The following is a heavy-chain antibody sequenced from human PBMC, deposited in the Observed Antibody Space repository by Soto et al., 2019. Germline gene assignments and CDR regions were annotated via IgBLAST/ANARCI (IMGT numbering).Heavy chain of an antibody. V-gene: IGHV3-30*03. J-gene: IGHJ4*02. CDR1: GFTFSSYG. CDR2: ISYDGSNK. CDR3: AREVGDIVVVPAAMPEGFVDY. D-gene: IGHD2-2*01. Sequence: GGSLRLSCAASGFTFSSYGMHWVRQAPGKGLEWVAVISYDGSNKYYADSVKGRFTISRDNSKNTLYLQMNSLRAEDTAVYYCAREVGDIVVVPAAMPEGFVDYWGQGTLVTVSS.